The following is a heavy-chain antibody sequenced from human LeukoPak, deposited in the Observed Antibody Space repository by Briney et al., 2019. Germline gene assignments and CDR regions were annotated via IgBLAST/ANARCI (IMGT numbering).Heavy chain of an antibody. J-gene: IGHJ3*02. CDR3: ARPPSERAAAGTFDAFDI. CDR1: GGSISSRSHY. CDR2: IYYSGST. Sequence: SSETLSLTCTVSGGSISSRSHYWGWIRQPPGKGLEWIGSIYYSGSTYYKPSLKSRVTISIDTSKNQFSLKLSSVTAADTAVYYCARPPSERAAAGTFDAFDIWGQGTMVTVSS. D-gene: IGHD6-13*01. V-gene: IGHV4-39*07.